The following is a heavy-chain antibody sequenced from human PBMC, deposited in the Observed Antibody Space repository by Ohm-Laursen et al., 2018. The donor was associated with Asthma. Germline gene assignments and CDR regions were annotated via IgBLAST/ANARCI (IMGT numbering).Heavy chain of an antibody. D-gene: IGHD2-2*01. CDR1: GFTFSSYG. CDR2: ISYDGSNK. CDR3: ATHQGR. J-gene: IGHJ4*02. V-gene: IGHV3-30*03. Sequence: SLRLSCTASGFTFSSYGMHWVRQAPGKGLEWVAVISYDGSNKYYADSVKGRFTISRDNSKNTLYLQMNSLRAEDTAVYYCATHQGRWGQGTLVTVSS.